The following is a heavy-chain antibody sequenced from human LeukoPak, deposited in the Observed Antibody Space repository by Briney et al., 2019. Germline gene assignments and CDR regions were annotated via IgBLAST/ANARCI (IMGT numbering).Heavy chain of an antibody. CDR1: GFTFSSYW. D-gene: IGHD3-22*01. J-gene: IGHJ4*02. CDR2: INSDGSIT. Sequence: RGSLRLSCAASGFTFSSYWMHWVRQAPGKGLVWVSRINSDGSITTYADSVKGRFTISRDNVKKTVYLQMNSLRVEDTAVYYCARDRDYYDSSGFPSDWGQGTLVTVSS. V-gene: IGHV3-74*01. CDR3: ARDRDYYDSSGFPSD.